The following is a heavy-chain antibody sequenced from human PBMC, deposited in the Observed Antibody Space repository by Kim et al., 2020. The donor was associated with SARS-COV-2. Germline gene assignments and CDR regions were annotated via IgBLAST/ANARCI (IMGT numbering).Heavy chain of an antibody. CDR1: GFTFDDYA. V-gene: IGHV3-43D*03. D-gene: IGHD3-10*01. CDR2: ISWDGGST. CDR3: ASQWFGELVFDY. Sequence: GGSLRLSCAASGFTFDDYAMHWVRQAPGKGLEWVSLISWDGGSTYYADSVKGRFTISRDNSKNSLYLQMNSLRAEDTALYYCASQWFGELVFDYWGQGTLVTVSS. J-gene: IGHJ4*02.